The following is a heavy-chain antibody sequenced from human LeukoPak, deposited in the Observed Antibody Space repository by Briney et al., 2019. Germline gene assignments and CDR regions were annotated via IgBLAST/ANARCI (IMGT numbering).Heavy chain of an antibody. CDR3: ARLGPGGSAYYYYYMDV. Sequence: GESLKISCKGSGYSFTSYWIGWVRQMPGKGLEWMGLIYPGDSDTRYSTSFQGQVTISADKSISTAYLQWSSLKASDTAMYYCARLGPGGSAYYYYYMDVWGKGTTVTVSS. CDR2: IYPGDSDT. CDR1: GYSFTSYW. J-gene: IGHJ6*03. D-gene: IGHD3-16*01. V-gene: IGHV5-51*01.